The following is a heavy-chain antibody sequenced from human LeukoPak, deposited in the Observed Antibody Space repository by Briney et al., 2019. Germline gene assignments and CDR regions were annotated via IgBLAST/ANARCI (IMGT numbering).Heavy chain of an antibody. Sequence: GRSLRLSCAASGFTFSRHGMHWVRQAPGKGLEWVAVIGDTGRAKYYADSVEGRFTASRDNFKNTLYLEMNSLRYDDTALYCAREAAWGNWYFDHWGRGTLVTVSS. D-gene: IGHD3-16*01. J-gene: IGHJ2*01. CDR3: AREAAWGNWYFDH. CDR1: GFTFSRHG. V-gene: IGHV3-30*03. CDR2: IGDTGRAK.